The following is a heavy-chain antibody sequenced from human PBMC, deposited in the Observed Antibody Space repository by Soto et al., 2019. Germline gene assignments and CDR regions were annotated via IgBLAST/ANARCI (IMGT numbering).Heavy chain of an antibody. Sequence: GSSVKVSCKAAVYTYTNYQIDWLRQATGQGPEWMGWTNTKTTNTDYAQKFQGRVTMTSNASIGTAFMELSSLRYEDTAVYYCTRGRSGGPWGQGTTGTVSS. CDR1: VYTYTNYQ. CDR3: TRGRSGGP. V-gene: IGHV1-8*02. CDR2: TNTKTTNT. D-gene: IGHD2-15*01. J-gene: IGHJ6*02.